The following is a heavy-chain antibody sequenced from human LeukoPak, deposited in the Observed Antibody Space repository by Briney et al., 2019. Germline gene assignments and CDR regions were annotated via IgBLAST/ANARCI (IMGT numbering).Heavy chain of an antibody. CDR3: ARLLWFGDFDY. D-gene: IGHD3-10*01. Sequence: SETLSLTCAVYGGSFSGYYWSWIRQPPGKGLEWIGEINHSGSTNYNPSLKSRVTISVDTSKSRFSLKLSSVTAADTAVYYCARLLWFGDFDYWGQGTLVTVSS. J-gene: IGHJ4*02. V-gene: IGHV4-34*01. CDR1: GGSFSGYY. CDR2: INHSGST.